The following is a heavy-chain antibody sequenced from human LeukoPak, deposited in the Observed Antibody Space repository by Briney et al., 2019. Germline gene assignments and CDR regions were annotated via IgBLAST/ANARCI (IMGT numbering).Heavy chain of an antibody. CDR1: GGSISSSNW. D-gene: IGHD5-12*01. Sequence: SETLSLTCAVSGGSISSSNWWSWVRQPPGKGLEWIGEIYHSGSTNYNPSLKSRVTISVDKSKNQFSLKLSSVTAADTAVYYCARSYGYGAGAFDIWGQGTMVTVSS. V-gene: IGHV4-4*02. J-gene: IGHJ3*02. CDR2: IYHSGST. CDR3: ARSYGYGAGAFDI.